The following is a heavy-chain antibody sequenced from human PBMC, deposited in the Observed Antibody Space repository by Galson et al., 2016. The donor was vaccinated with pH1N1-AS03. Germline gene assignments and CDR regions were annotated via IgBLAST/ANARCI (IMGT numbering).Heavy chain of an antibody. J-gene: IGHJ4*02. CDR3: SSKVRDGYNDYFEY. CDR2: IYPGDSDT. CDR1: GYIFTSYW. V-gene: IGHV5-51*01. Sequence: QSGAEVKKPGESLKISCKTSGYIFTSYWVAWVRHMPGKGLEWMGIIYPGDSDTRYSPSFQGKVTISADRSINTAYLQWSSLMASDTAIYYCSSKVRDGYNDYFEYWGRGILVTVSS. D-gene: IGHD5-24*01.